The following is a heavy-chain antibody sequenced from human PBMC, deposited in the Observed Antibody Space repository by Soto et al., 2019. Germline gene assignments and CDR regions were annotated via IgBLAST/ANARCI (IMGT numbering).Heavy chain of an antibody. CDR3: ARARYCSGGSCYSDY. D-gene: IGHD2-15*01. Sequence: SETLSLTCTVSGGSISSYYWSWIRQPPGKGLEWIGYIYYSGSTNYNPSLKSRVTISVDTSKNQFSLKLSSVTAADTAVYYCARARYCSGGSCYSDYWGQGILVTVSS. CDR1: GGSISSYY. J-gene: IGHJ4*02. CDR2: IYYSGST. V-gene: IGHV4-59*08.